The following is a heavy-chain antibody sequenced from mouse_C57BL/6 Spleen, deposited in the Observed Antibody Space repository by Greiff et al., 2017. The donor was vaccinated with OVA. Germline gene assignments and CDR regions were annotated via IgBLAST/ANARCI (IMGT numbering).Heavy chain of an antibody. CDR3: ARQRISYYYGYYFDY. D-gene: IGHD1-1*01. V-gene: IGHV1-26*01. Sequence: EVQLQQSGPELVKPGASVKISCKASGYTFTDYYMNWVQQSHGKSLEWIGDINPNNGGTSYNQKFKGKATLTVDKSSSTAYMELRSLTSEDSAVYYCARQRISYYYGYYFDYWGQGTTLTVSS. J-gene: IGHJ2*01. CDR1: GYTFTDYY. CDR2: INPNNGGT.